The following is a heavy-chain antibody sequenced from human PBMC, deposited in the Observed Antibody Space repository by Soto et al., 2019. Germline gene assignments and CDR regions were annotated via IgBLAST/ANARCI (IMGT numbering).Heavy chain of an antibody. D-gene: IGHD3-10*01. J-gene: IGHJ6*02. CDR3: AKEFSYYGAGGMDV. V-gene: IGHV3-23*01. CDR1: GFSFSNQA. Sequence: EVRLLQSGGGLIQPGESLRLSCAASGFSFSNQALSWVRQAPGKGLEWVSTISGSGGSTYYADSVKGRFTISRDNSKNTLYLQMNSLRAEDTAVYYCAKEFSYYGAGGMDVWGQGTTVTVSS. CDR2: ISGSGGST.